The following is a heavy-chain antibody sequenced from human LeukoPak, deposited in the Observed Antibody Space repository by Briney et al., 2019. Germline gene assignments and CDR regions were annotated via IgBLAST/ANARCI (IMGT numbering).Heavy chain of an antibody. V-gene: IGHV1-46*01. J-gene: IGHJ4*02. CDR1: GYTFTRYY. Sequence: ASVKVFCKASGYTFTRYYMHWVRQAPGQGLEWMGIINPSGGSTSYAQKFQGRVTMTRDTSTSTVYMELSSLRSEDTAVYYCAREMSPKVFEYWGQGTLVTVSS. CDR2: INPSGGST. CDR3: AREMSPKVFEY.